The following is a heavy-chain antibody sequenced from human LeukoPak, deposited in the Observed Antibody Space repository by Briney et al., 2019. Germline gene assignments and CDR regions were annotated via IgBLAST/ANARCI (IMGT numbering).Heavy chain of an antibody. Sequence: GGSLRLSCAASGFTFSSHSMNWVRQAPGKGLEWVSSISSSSTYIYYADSVKGRFSISRDNAKNSLYLQMNSLRAEDTAVYYCAKSNSSWYWYIDYWGQGTLVTVSS. CDR1: GFTFSSHS. V-gene: IGHV3-21*04. CDR3: AKSNSSWYWYIDY. J-gene: IGHJ4*02. D-gene: IGHD6-13*01. CDR2: ISSSSTYI.